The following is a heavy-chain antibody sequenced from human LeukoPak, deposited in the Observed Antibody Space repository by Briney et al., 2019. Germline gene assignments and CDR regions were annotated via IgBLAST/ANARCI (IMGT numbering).Heavy chain of an antibody. J-gene: IGHJ4*02. D-gene: IGHD4-17*01. CDR1: GFTFSSYG. CDR3: ASYGDYVDY. V-gene: IGHV3-33*01. Sequence: GGSLRLSCAASGFTFSSYGIHWVRQAPGKGLEWVAVIWYDGSNKYYADSVKGRFTISRDNSKNTLYLQMNSLRAEDTAVYYCASYGDYVDYWGQGTLVTVSS. CDR2: IWYDGSNK.